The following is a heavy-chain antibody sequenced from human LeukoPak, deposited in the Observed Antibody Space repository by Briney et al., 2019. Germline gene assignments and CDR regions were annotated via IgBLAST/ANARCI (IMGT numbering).Heavy chain of an antibody. J-gene: IGHJ3*02. D-gene: IGHD3-10*01. Sequence: SETLSLTCTVSGGSISSGSHYWGWIRQPPGKGLGWIGNIYYTGSTYYNPSLKSRVTISIDTSKNQFSLRLSSVTAADTAVYYCARDFSEGAFDIWGQGTMVSVSS. V-gene: IGHV4-39*07. CDR2: IYYTGST. CDR3: ARDFSEGAFDI. CDR1: GGSISSGSHY.